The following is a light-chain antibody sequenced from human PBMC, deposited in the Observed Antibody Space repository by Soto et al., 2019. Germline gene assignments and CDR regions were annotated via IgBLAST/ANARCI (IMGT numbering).Light chain of an antibody. CDR1: QSVGSD. V-gene: IGKV3-15*01. CDR2: GAS. Sequence: EVVMTQSPATLSVSPGARATLSCRTSQSVGSDLAWYQKKPFQAPRLFXYGASTRATGIPARFSGSGSGTEFTLTISSLQSEDFALYYCQQYNNWPPITFGQGTRLEIK. J-gene: IGKJ5*01. CDR3: QQYNNWPPIT.